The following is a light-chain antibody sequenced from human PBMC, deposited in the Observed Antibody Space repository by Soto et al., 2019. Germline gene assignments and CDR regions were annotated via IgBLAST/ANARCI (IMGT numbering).Light chain of an antibody. CDR1: QSVDSAF. J-gene: IGKJ1*01. Sequence: IVLTQSPGSLPLSLGERATLSCRASQSVDSAFFAWYQQKPGQPPRLLMYGASRRATGIPDRFSGSGSGTDFTLPISALEPEDFAVYYGQQYDSSLTFSQGTKVEI. CDR2: GAS. CDR3: QQYDSSLT. V-gene: IGKV3-20*01.